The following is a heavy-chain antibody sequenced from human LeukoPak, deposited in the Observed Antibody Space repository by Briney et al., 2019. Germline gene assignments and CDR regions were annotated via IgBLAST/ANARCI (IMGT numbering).Heavy chain of an antibody. V-gene: IGHV3-48*03. CDR1: GFTFSRYE. CDR3: ARDQSYYDILTGYSPGYYMDV. D-gene: IGHD3-9*01. CDR2: INGSGSTI. J-gene: IGHJ6*03. Sequence: PGGSLRLSCAASGFTFSRYEMNWVRQAPGKGLEWVSYINGSGSTIYYADSVKGRFTISRDNAKNSLHLQMNSLRAEDTAVYYCARDQSYYDILTGYSPGYYMDVWGKGTTVTVSS.